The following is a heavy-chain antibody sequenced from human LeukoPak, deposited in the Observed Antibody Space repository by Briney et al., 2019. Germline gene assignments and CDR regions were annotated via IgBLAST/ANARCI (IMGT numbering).Heavy chain of an antibody. J-gene: IGHJ4*02. V-gene: IGHV3-33*06. CDR1: GFTFSIYG. CDR2: IWHDGSYK. CDR3: AKDGSRGRWELGYY. D-gene: IGHD1-26*01. Sequence: PGGSLRLSCAASGFTFSIYGMHWVRQAPGKGLEWVAVIWHDGSYKYYADSVKGRFTITRDNSKNTLYLEMNSLRAEDTAVYYCAKDGSRGRWELGYYWGQGTLVTLSS.